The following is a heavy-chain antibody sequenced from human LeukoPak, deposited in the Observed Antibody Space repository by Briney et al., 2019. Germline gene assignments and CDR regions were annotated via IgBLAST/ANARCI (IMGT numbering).Heavy chain of an antibody. D-gene: IGHD3-3*01. J-gene: IGHJ4*02. CDR1: GCTFTGYY. CDR2: INPNSGGT. CDR3: ARDNDFWSGYYQTQYYFDY. Sequence: ASVKVSCKASGCTFTGYYMHWVRQAPGQGLEWMGWINPNSGGTNYAQKFQGRVTMTRDTSISTAYMELSRLRSDDTAVYYCARDNDFWSGYYQTQYYFDYWGQGTLVTVSS. V-gene: IGHV1-2*02.